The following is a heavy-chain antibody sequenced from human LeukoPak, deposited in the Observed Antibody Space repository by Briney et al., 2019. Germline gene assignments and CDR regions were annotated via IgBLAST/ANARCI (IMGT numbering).Heavy chain of an antibody. J-gene: IGHJ4*02. CDR3: SRGAFPTTMVFDY. D-gene: IGHD5-18*01. CDR2: IYYSGST. V-gene: IGHV4-31*03. Sequence: SQTLSLTCTVSGGSISSGGYYWSWIRQHPGKGLEWIGCIYYSGSTYYNPSLKSRVTIAAETSNNQFSLQLRTVTAAAAAVYYCSRGAFPTTMVFDYWGQGTLVTVSS. CDR1: GGSISSGGYY.